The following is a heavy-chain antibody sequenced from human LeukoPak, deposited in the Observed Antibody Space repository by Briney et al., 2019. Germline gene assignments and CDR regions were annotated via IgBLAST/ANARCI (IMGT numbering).Heavy chain of an antibody. CDR1: GYTFTGYY. Sequence: GASVKVSLKASGYTFTGYYMHWVRQAPGQGLEWMGWINPNSGGTNYAQKFQGRVTITTDTSVSTAYMELSRLRSDDTGVYYCARANSGSRAVDYWGQGTLVTVSS. V-gene: IGHV1-2*02. J-gene: IGHJ4*02. CDR2: INPNSGGT. CDR3: ARANSGSRAVDY. D-gene: IGHD1-26*01.